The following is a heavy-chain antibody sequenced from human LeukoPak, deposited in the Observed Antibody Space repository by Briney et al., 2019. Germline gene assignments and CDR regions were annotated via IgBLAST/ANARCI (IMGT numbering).Heavy chain of an antibody. V-gene: IGHV1-69*13. CDR2: IIPIFDTS. CDR1: GYTFTSYG. Sequence: RASVKVSCKASGYTFTSYGISWVRQAPGQGLEWMGGIIPIFDTSNYAQKFQGRVTFTSDDSTSTAYMELSSLRSEDTAVYYCARLKRGIGAAGTSLRGWFDPWGQGTLVTVSS. CDR3: ARLKRGIGAAGTSLRGWFDP. J-gene: IGHJ5*02. D-gene: IGHD6-13*01.